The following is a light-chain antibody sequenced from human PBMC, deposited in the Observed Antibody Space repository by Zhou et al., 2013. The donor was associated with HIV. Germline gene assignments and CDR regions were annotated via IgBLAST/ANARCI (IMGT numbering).Light chain of an antibody. J-gene: IGKJ2*03. CDR3: QQYDNLPYG. CDR2: DAS. Sequence: DIQMTQSPSSLSASVGDLVTITCRPSQSISNYLNWYQQKPGKAPKLLIYDASNLETGVPSRFSGSGSGTDFTFTISSLQPEDIATYYCQQYDNLPYGFGQGTKAGDQT. CDR1: QSISNY. V-gene: IGKV1-33*01.